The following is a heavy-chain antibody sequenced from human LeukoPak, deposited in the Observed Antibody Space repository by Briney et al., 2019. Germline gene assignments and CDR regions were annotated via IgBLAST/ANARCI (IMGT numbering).Heavy chain of an antibody. CDR2: ITSSSSYI. D-gene: IGHD1-26*01. V-gene: IGHV3-21*06. CDR1: GFTFSSYN. J-gene: IGHJ6*03. Sequence: GGSLRLSCAASGFTFSSYNMNWVRRAPGKGPEWVSSITSSSSYIYYADSVKGRFTISRDNAKNSLYLQMDSLRVEDTAVYYCARDPYSGSYGPYYYYYMDVWGEGTTVTISS. CDR3: ARDPYSGSYGPYYYYYMDV.